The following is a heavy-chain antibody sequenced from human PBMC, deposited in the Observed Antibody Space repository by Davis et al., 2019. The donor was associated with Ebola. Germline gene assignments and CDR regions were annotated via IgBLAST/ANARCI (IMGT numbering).Heavy chain of an antibody. J-gene: IGHJ4*02. CDR2: IYSGGST. CDR1: GFTVSSNY. CDR3: ARYGYSYGYGY. D-gene: IGHD5-18*01. Sequence: GESLKISCAASGFTVSSNYMSWVRQAPGKGLEWVSVIYSGGSTYYADSVKGRFTTSRHNSKNTLYLQMNSLRAEDTAVYYCARYGYSYGYGYWGQGTLVTVSS. V-gene: IGHV3-53*04.